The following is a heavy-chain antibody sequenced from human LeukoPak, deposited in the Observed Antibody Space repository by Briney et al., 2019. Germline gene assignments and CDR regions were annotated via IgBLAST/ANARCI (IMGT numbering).Heavy chain of an antibody. V-gene: IGHV3-23*01. Sequence: GGSLRLSCAASGFTFSSYAMSWVRQAPGEGLEWVSAISGSGGSTYYADSVKGRFTISRDNSKNTLYLQMNSLRAGDTAVYYCAKGAYYYGSGSYYISPYYYGMDVWGQGTTVTVSS. CDR2: ISGSGGST. CDR3: AKGAYYYGSGSYYISPYYYGMDV. CDR1: GFTFSSYA. D-gene: IGHD3-10*01. J-gene: IGHJ6*02.